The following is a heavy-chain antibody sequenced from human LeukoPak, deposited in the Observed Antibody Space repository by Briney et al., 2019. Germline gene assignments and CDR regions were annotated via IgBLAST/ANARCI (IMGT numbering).Heavy chain of an antibody. V-gene: IGHV3-53*01. J-gene: IGHJ5*02. Sequence: GGSLRLSCAASGFTVSSNYMSWVRQAPGKGLEWVSVIYSGGSTYYADSVKGRFTISRDNSKNTLYLQMNSLRAEDTAVYYCARDRGYDYVWGSYRYSNWFDPWGQGTLVTVSS. CDR1: GFTVSSNY. CDR2: IYSGGST. D-gene: IGHD3-16*02. CDR3: ARDRGYDYVWGSYRYSNWFDP.